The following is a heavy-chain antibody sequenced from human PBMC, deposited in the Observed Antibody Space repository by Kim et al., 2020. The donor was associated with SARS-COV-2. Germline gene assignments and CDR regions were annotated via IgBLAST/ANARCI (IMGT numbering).Heavy chain of an antibody. Sequence: KSRVTISVDTSKNQFALKLSSVTAADTAVYYCARGVGYCSSTSCYYGMDVWGQGTTVTVSS. V-gene: IGHV4-31*02. CDR3: ARGVGYCSSTSCYYGMDV. J-gene: IGHJ6*02. D-gene: IGHD2-2*01.